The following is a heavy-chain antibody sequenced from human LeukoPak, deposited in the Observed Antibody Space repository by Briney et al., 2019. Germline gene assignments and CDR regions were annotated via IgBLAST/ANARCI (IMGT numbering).Heavy chain of an antibody. CDR1: GFTFSSYS. Sequence: GGSLRPSCAASGFTFSSYSMNWVRQAPGKGLEWVSSISSSSSYIYYADSVKGRFTISRDNAKNSLYLQMNSLRAEDTAVYYCARAGIAAGFDYWGQGTLVTVSS. J-gene: IGHJ4*02. V-gene: IGHV3-21*01. D-gene: IGHD6-13*01. CDR2: ISSSSSYI. CDR3: ARAGIAAGFDY.